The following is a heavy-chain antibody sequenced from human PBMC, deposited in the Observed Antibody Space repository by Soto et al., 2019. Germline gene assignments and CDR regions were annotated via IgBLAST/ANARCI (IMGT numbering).Heavy chain of an antibody. CDR2: IIPIFGTA. CDR3: ARVWSAAIGHHDAFEI. Sequence: QVQLVQSGAEVKKPGSSVKVSCKASGGTFSSYAISWVRQAPGQGLECMGGIIPIFGTAHYAQKFQGRVTITADESTSTAYMELSSLRSEDTAVYYCARVWSAAIGHHDAFEIWGQGTMVTVAS. V-gene: IGHV1-69*01. D-gene: IGHD2-2*01. J-gene: IGHJ3*02. CDR1: GGTFSSYA.